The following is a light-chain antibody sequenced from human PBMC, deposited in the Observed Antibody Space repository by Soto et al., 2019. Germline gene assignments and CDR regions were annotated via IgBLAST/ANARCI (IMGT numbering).Light chain of an antibody. CDR2: DAS. CDR1: QSVSSY. CDR3: QQRSNWPRT. J-gene: IGKJ2*01. Sequence: DIVLTQSPAPLSLSPGERATLSCRASQSVSSYLAWYQQKPGQAPRLLIYDASNRATGIPARFSGSGSGTDFTLTISSLGPEDFAVYYCQQRSNWPRTFGQGTEMEIK. V-gene: IGKV3-11*01.